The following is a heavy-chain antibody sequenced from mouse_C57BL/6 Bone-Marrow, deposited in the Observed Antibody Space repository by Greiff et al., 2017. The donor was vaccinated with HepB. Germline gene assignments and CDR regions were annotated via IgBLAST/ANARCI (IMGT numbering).Heavy chain of an antibody. CDR3: ARRGTTNWYFDV. CDR2: IDPSDSET. D-gene: IGHD1-1*01. V-gene: IGHV1-52*01. Sequence: QVQLQQSGAELVRPGSSVKLSCKASGYTFTSYWMHWVKQRPIQGLEWIGNIDPSDSETHYNQKFKDKATLTVDKSSSTAYMQLSSLTSEDSAVYYCARRGTTNWYFDVWGTGTTVTVSS. CDR1: GYTFTSYW. J-gene: IGHJ1*03.